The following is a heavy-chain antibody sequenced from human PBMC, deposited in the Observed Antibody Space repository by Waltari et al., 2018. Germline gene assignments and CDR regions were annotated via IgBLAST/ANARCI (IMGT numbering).Heavy chain of an antibody. V-gene: IGHV3-53*01. CDR2: IYSGGST. Sequence: EVQLVEAGGGLIQPVGYLRLSCAGSGFTDSRTYMRWVRKAPGKGLELVSVIYSGGSTFYADAVKGRFTISRDNSKNTVYFQMNSLRAEDTAVYYCAREGGTTYFDYWGQGTLVTVSS. J-gene: IGHJ4*02. CDR3: AREGGTTYFDY. CDR1: GFTDSRTY. D-gene: IGHD1-7*01.